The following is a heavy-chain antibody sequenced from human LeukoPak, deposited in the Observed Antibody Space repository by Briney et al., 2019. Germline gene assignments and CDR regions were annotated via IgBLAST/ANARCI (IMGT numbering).Heavy chain of an antibody. CDR3: ARAYSGYAQPIDY. CDR1: GGSFSGYY. V-gene: IGHV4-34*01. D-gene: IGHD5-12*01. Sequence: SETLSLTXAVYGGSFSGYYWSWIRQPQGKGLEWIGEINHSGSTNYNPSLKSRVTISVDTSKNQFSLKLSSVTAADTAVYYCARAYSGYAQPIDYWGQGTLVTVSS. J-gene: IGHJ4*02. CDR2: INHSGST.